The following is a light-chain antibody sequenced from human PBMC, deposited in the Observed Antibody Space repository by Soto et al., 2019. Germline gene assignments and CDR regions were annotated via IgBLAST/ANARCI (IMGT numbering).Light chain of an antibody. CDR2: GNS. V-gene: IGLV1-40*01. Sequence: QSVLTQPPSVSGAPGQRVTISCTGSSSNIGADYDVHWYQHLPRTAPKLLIYGNSNRPSGVPDRFSGSKSGTSASLAITGLRAEDEADYYCQSYDSSLRVVFGGGTKVTVL. J-gene: IGLJ2*01. CDR3: QSYDSSLRVV. CDR1: SSNIGADYD.